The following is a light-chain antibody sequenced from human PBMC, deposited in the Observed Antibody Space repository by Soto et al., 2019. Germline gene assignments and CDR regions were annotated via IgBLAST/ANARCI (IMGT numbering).Light chain of an antibody. J-gene: IGLJ1*01. CDR3: ATWDDSLNGFYV. CDR2: RNN. Sequence: QLVLTQPPSASRTPGQGVTISCSGSTSNIGSNYVYWYQQLPGTAPKLLIYRNNQRPSGVPDRFSGSKSGTSASLAISGLRFDDEADYFCATWDDSLNGFYVFGTGTKLTVL. CDR1: TSNIGSNY. V-gene: IGLV1-47*01.